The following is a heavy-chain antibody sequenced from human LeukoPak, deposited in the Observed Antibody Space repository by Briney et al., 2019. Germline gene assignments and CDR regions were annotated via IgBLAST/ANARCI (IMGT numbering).Heavy chain of an antibody. CDR1: GGSFSGYY. J-gene: IGHJ6*02. CDR2: INHSGST. Sequence: SETLSLTCAVYGGSFSGYYWSWIRQPPGKGLEWIGEINHSGSTNYNPSLKSRVTISVDTSKNQFSPKLSSVTAADTAVYYCARGHYDSSGYYYGMDVWGQGTTVTVSS. V-gene: IGHV4-34*01. CDR3: ARGHYDSSGYYYGMDV. D-gene: IGHD3-22*01.